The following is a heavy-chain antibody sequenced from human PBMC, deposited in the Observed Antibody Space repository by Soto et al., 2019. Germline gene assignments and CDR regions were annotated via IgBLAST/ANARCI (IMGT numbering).Heavy chain of an antibody. Sequence: QVTLKESGPVLVKPTETLTLTCTVSGFSLSNAKMGVSWIRQPPGKALEWLAHISSNDEKFYSTSLKSRLTISKDTSKSQVVITMNNMDPGDTATYFCAPRTSPSGWLFDYWGQGTLVTVSS. CDR3: APRTSPSGWLFDY. J-gene: IGHJ4*02. D-gene: IGHD6-19*01. CDR1: GFSLSNAKMG. V-gene: IGHV2-26*01. CDR2: ISSNDEK.